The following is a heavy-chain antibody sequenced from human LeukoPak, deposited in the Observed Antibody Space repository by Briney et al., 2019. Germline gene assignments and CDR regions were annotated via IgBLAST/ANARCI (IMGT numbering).Heavy chain of an antibody. CDR3: ARGRSWRTTYYFDY. D-gene: IGHD1-14*01. CDR2: IIPIFGTA. V-gene: IGHV1-69*05. CDR1: GGTFSSYA. J-gene: IGHJ4*02. Sequence: SVKVSCKASGGTFSSYAISWVRQAPGQGLEWMGGIIPIFGTANYAQKFQGRVTITTDESTSTAYMKLSSLRSEDTAVYYCARGRSWRTTYYFDYWGQGTLVTVSS.